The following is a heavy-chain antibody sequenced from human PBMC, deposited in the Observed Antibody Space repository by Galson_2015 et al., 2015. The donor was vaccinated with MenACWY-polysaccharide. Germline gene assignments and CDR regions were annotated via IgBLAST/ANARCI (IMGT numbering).Heavy chain of an antibody. CDR1: GYPFPNYR. J-gene: IGHJ4*02. V-gene: IGHV5-51*01. CDR2: IFPRDSET. CDR3: ATLGPGNWNFEH. D-gene: IGHD1-20*01. Sequence: QSGAEVKKPGESLKISCKGSGYPFPNYRIGWVRQMAGKGLEWMGIIFPRDSETRYSPTFQGQVTISANTSINTAFLQWSSLKASDSAMYYCATLGPGNWNFEHWGQGTLVTVSS.